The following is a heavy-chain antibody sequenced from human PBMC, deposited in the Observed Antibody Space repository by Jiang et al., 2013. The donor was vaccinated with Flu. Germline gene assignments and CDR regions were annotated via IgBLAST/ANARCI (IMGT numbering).Heavy chain of an antibody. CDR2: IYYSGST. CDR1: GGSISSYY. D-gene: IGHD3-3*01. Sequence: GLVKPSETLSLTCTVSGGSISSYYWSWIRQPPGKGLEWIGYIYYSGSTNYNPSLKSRVTISVDTSKNQFSLKLSSVTAADTAVYYCARADYDFWSRDWFDPWGQGTLVTVSS. J-gene: IGHJ5*02. V-gene: IGHV4-59*01. CDR3: ARADYDFWSRDWFDP.